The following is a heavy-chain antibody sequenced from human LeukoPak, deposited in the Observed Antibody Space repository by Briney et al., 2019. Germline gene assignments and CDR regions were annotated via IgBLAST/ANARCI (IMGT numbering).Heavy chain of an antibody. Sequence: ASVKVSCKASGGSFSSFSLSWVRQAPGQGLEWMARIIPIVGITDYAQKLQGRVTVTADKSTTTAYMDLTSLRTEDTAVYYCVLYSSTWEETYWGQGTLVTVSS. CDR2: IIPIVGIT. J-gene: IGHJ4*02. V-gene: IGHV1-69*02. D-gene: IGHD6-13*01. CDR1: GGSFSSFS. CDR3: VLYSSTWEETY.